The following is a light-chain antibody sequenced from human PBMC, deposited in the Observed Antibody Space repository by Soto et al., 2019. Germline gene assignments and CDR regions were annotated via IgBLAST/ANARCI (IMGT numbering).Light chain of an antibody. CDR3: QQYKNWPPWT. Sequence: DIVVTQSPATLSVSPGDRHTLSCRASQSVSSNLAWYQQKPGQAPRLLINGASTRATGIPARFSGSGSGTEFTLTISSLQSEDLAVYYCQQYKNWPPWTFGQGTKVDI. J-gene: IGKJ1*01. CDR2: GAS. CDR1: QSVSSN. V-gene: IGKV3-15*01.